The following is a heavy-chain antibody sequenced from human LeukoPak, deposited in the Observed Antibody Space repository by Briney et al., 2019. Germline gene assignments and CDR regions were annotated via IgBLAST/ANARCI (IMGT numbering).Heavy chain of an antibody. Sequence: ASVKVSCKASGYTFTGYYMHWVRQAPGQGLEWMGWINPNSGGTNYAQRFQGRVTMTRDTSISTAHMELSRLRSDDTAVYYCARATQDNYYYYYMDVWGKGTTVTVSS. CDR1: GYTFTGYY. CDR2: INPNSGGT. V-gene: IGHV1-2*02. CDR3: ARATQDNYYYYYMDV. J-gene: IGHJ6*03.